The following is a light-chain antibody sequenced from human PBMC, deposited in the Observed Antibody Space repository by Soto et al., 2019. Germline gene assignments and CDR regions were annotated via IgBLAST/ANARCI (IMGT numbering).Light chain of an antibody. CDR3: QESYSTQYT. CDR1: QNINTY. CDR2: AAS. Sequence: DVQLTQSPSSLSASVGDRVTISCRASQNINTYLNWYQHKPGKAPNLLIYAASTVHTGVPLRFSGSGSGTDFTLTISCLESEDFATYYCQESYSTQYTFGQGTKLGI. V-gene: IGKV1-39*01. J-gene: IGKJ2*01.